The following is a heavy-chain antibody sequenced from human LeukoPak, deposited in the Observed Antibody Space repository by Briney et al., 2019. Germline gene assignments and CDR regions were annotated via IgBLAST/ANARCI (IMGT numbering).Heavy chain of an antibody. J-gene: IGHJ3*01. D-gene: IGHD3-10*01. CDR2: IDFTSTYI. CDR1: GFNFSTYS. V-gene: IGHV3-21*01. CDR3: AKDESRVRGVIRDAFDF. Sequence: GGSVRLSCAASGFNFSTYSMNWVRQAPGKGLELVSSIDFTSTYIDYADSVEGRFAISRDNAKKSLYLQINSLRVDDTAVYYCAKDESRVRGVIRDAFDFWGQGTLVTVSS.